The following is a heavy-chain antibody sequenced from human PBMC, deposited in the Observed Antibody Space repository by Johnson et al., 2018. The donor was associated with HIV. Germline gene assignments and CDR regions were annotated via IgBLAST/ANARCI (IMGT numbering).Heavy chain of an antibody. V-gene: IGHV3-15*01. J-gene: IGHJ3*02. Sequence: VQLVESGGGLVKPGGSLRLSCAASGFTFSNAWMSWVRQAPGKGLEWVGCIKSKTAGGTTDYAAPVKGRFTISRDDSKNTLYLQMTSLKTEDTAVYYCAKYYDILTGRNTLRDAFDIWGQGTMVTVSS. CDR1: GFTFSNAW. CDR3: AKYYDILTGRNTLRDAFDI. CDR2: IKSKTAGGTT. D-gene: IGHD3-9*01.